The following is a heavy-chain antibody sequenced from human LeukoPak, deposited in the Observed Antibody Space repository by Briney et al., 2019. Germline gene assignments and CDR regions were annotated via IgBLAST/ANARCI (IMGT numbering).Heavy chain of an antibody. CDR3: ASSDIVVVVAALRSRNYYFDY. D-gene: IGHD2-15*01. CDR1: GGSFSGYY. Sequence: SETLSLTCAVYGGSFSGYYWSWIRQPPGKGLEWIGEINHSGSTNYNPSLKSRVTISVDTSKNQFSLKLSSVTAADTAVYYCASSDIVVVVAALRSRNYYFDYWGQGTLVTVSS. CDR2: INHSGST. V-gene: IGHV4-34*01. J-gene: IGHJ4*02.